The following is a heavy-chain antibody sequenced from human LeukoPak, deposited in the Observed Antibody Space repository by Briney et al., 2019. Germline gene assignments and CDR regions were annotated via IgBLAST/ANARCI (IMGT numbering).Heavy chain of an antibody. CDR1: GYTFTGYY. D-gene: IGHD3-10*01. CDR3: ATVYVSGIYNY. Sequence: GASVKVSCKASGYTFTGYYMHWVRQAPGQGLEWMGWISPNSGGTNYAQKFQGRVTMTRDTSISTAYMELSRLTSDDTAVYYCATVYVSGIYNYWGQGTLVTVSS. J-gene: IGHJ4*02. CDR2: ISPNSGGT. V-gene: IGHV1-2*02.